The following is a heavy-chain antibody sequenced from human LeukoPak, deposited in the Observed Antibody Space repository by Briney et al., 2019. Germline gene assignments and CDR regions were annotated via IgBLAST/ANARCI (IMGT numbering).Heavy chain of an antibody. J-gene: IGHJ4*02. Sequence: SETLSLTCTVSGGSISSYYWTWIRQPPGKGLGLEWIGYIHYSGGTNYNPSLKSRVTISIDTSKNQVSLKLSSVTAADTAVYYCARLWDSSSSLDYWGQGTLATVSS. CDR2: IHYSGGT. D-gene: IGHD6-6*01. CDR1: GGSISSYY. CDR3: ARLWDSSSSLDY. V-gene: IGHV4-59*08.